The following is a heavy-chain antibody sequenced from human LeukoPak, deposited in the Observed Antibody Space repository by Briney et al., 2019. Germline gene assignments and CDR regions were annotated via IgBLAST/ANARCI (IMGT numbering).Heavy chain of an antibody. CDR3: ARGSYDYVWGSYRYRFDY. CDR1: GGSFSGYY. V-gene: IGHV4-34*01. CDR2: INHSGST. J-gene: IGHJ4*02. D-gene: IGHD3-16*02. Sequence: SETLSLTCAVYGGSFSGYYWSWIRQPPGKGLEWIGEINHSGSTNYNPSLKSRVTISVDTSKNQFSLKLSSVTAADTAVYYCARGSYDYVWGSYRYRFDYWGQGTLVTVSS.